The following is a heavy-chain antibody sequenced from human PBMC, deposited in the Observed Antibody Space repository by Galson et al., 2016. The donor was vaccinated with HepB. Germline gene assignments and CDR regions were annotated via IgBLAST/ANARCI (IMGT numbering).Heavy chain of an antibody. D-gene: IGHD3-3*01. Sequence: SVKVSCKASGYTFTDYDINWVRQATGQGLEWMGWMNPNSGNTGYAQKFQGRATMTRDTSIGTAYMELSSLRSEDTALYYCARGRFGVSSYFDFWTAYADEKWFDPWGQGTLVTVSS. V-gene: IGHV1-8*01. CDR2: MNPNSGNT. CDR1: GYTFTDYD. CDR3: ARGRFGVSSYFDFWTAYADEKWFDP. J-gene: IGHJ5*02.